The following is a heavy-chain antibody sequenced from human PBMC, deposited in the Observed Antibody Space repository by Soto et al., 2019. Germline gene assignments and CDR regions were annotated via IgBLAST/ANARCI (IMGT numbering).Heavy chain of an antibody. Sequence: QVQLVQSGAEVKKPGSSVKVSCKASGGTFSSYAISWVRQAPGQGLEWMGGIIPIFGTANYAQKFQGRVKITADESTSTAYRVMSSLRSEDTAVYYCGRRGYDSSGYYYRYYYGMDVWGQGATVTVSS. CDR1: GGTFSSYA. J-gene: IGHJ6*02. D-gene: IGHD3-22*01. CDR3: GRRGYDSSGYYYRYYYGMDV. V-gene: IGHV1-69*01. CDR2: IIPIFGTA.